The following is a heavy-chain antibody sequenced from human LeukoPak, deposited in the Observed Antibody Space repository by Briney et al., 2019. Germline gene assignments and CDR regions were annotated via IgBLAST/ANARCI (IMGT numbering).Heavy chain of an antibody. Sequence: PGGSLRLSCAASGVTFSRYTMSWVRQAPGKGLEWVSSISGSGGSTYYAGSVKGRFTISRDHSKNTVYLQMNRLRVEYTAVYYCAKDVYAGRVFSAIDAHTPEPRGTGTYYFDYWGQGTLVTVSS. D-gene: IGHD3/OR15-3a*01. CDR2: ISGSGGST. V-gene: IGHV3-23*01. J-gene: IGHJ4*02. CDR3: AKDVYAGRVFSAIDAHTPEPRGTGTYYFDY. CDR1: GVTFSRYT.